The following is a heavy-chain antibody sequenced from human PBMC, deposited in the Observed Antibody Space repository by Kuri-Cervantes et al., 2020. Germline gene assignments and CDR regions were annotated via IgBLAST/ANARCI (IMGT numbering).Heavy chain of an antibody. CDR2: ISYDGSNK. CDR1: GFTFSSYG. V-gene: IGHV3-30*18. D-gene: IGHD6-19*01. Sequence: SLKISCASSGFTFSSYGMHWVRQAPGKGLEWVAVISYDGSNKYYADSVKGRFTISRDNSKNTLYLQMNSLRAEDTAVYYCAKEYSSGWYSWFDYWGQGTLVTVSS. CDR3: AKEYSSGWYSWFDY. J-gene: IGHJ4*02.